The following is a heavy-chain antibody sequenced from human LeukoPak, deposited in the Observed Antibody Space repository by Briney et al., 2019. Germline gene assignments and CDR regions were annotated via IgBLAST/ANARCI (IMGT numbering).Heavy chain of an antibody. CDR3: ASLVVGDGYNLNY. D-gene: IGHD5-24*01. Sequence: KSSETLSLTCAVYGGSFSGYYWSWIRQPPGKGLEWIGEINHSGSTNYNPSLKSRVTISVDTSKNQFSLKLSSVTAADTAVYYCASLVVGDGYNLNYWGQGTLVTVSS. V-gene: IGHV4-34*01. CDR2: INHSGST. CDR1: GGSFSGYY. J-gene: IGHJ4*02.